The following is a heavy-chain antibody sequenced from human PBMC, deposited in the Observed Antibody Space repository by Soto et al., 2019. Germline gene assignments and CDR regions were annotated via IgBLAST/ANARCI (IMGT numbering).Heavy chain of an antibody. CDR3: AREMASGYSRTWFDP. J-gene: IGHJ5*02. D-gene: IGHD2-15*01. V-gene: IGHV1-69*06. Sequence: QVQLMQSGAEVKKPESSVKVSCRASGGTVSNYAISWVRQAPGQGLEWMGGIVPKFGTANYAQRFRGRVTISADKSTDSVYMGLSSLRSQDTAVYYCAREMASGYSRTWFDPWGQGTLVTVSS. CDR1: GGTVSNYA. CDR2: IVPKFGTA.